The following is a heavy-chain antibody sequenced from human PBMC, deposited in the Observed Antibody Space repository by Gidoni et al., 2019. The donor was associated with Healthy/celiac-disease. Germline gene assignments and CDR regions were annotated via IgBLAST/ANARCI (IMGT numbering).Heavy chain of an antibody. CDR1: GGSFSGYY. V-gene: IGHV4-34*01. Sequence: QVQLQQWGAGLLKPSETLSLTCAVYGGSFSGYYWSWIRQPPGKGLEWIGEINHSGSTNYNPSLKSRVTISVDTSKNQFSLKLSSVTAADTAVYYCARSLTGDVFDYWGQGTLVTVSS. CDR3: ARSLTGDVFDY. J-gene: IGHJ4*02. D-gene: IGHD7-27*01. CDR2: INHSGST.